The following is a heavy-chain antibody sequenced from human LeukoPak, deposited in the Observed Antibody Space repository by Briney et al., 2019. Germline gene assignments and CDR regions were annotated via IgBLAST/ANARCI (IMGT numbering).Heavy chain of an antibody. J-gene: IGHJ4*02. Sequence: GGSLRLSCAAPGFTFSSYAMSWVRQASGKGLEWVSAISGSGGSTYYADSVKGRFTISRDNSKNTLYLQMNSLRAEDTAVYYCAKDASYDSSGTFGYWGQGTLVTVSS. CDR2: ISGSGGST. CDR3: AKDASYDSSGTFGY. V-gene: IGHV3-23*01. D-gene: IGHD3-22*01. CDR1: GFTFSSYA.